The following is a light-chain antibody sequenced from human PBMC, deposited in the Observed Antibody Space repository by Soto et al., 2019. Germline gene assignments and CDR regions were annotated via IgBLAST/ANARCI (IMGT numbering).Light chain of an antibody. CDR3: HRRSNWALT. CDR2: DAS. CDR1: QSVSSY. Sequence: EIVMTQSSATLSLSPGERAKLFCRASQSVSSYLVWYQQKPGQAPRLLVYDASNRATGIPARFSGSGAGTHFTLTISSVKREDFAVYDSHRRSNWALTFGGGAKVEIK. J-gene: IGKJ4*01. V-gene: IGKV3-11*01.